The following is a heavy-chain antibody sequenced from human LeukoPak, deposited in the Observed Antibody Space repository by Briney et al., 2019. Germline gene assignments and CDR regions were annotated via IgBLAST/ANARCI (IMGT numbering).Heavy chain of an antibody. CDR3: ARHKSLRLRWILTSSDPCDAFDI. Sequence: SETLSLTCAVYGGSFSGYYWSWIRQPPGKGLEWIGEINHSGSTNYNPSLKSRVTISVDTSKNQFSLKLSSVTAADTAVYYCARHKSLRLRWILTSSDPCDAFDIWGQGTMVTVSS. CDR2: INHSGST. D-gene: IGHD4-23*01. V-gene: IGHV4-34*01. CDR1: GGSFSGYY. J-gene: IGHJ3*02.